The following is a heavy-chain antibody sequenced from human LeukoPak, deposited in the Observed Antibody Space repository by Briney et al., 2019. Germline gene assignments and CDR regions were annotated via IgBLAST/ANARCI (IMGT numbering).Heavy chain of an antibody. Sequence: GRSLRLSCAASGFTFSSYGMHWVRQAPCKGLEGVAVIWYDGSNKYYADSVKGRFTISRDNSKNTLYLQMNSLRAEDTAVYYCARSDWFMYAFDIWGQGTMVTVSS. J-gene: IGHJ3*02. D-gene: IGHD3-9*01. V-gene: IGHV3-33*01. CDR2: IWYDGSNK. CDR1: GFTFSSYG. CDR3: ARSDWFMYAFDI.